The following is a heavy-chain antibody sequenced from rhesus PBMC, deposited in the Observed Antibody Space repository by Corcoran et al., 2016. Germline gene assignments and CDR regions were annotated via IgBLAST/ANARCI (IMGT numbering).Heavy chain of an antibody. CDR1: GGSISSGYD. J-gene: IGHJ4*01. Sequence: QVQLQESGPGVVKPSETLSLTCAVSGGSISSGYDWSWIRQPPGKGLEGIGYIYGSSRSTNFNPSLKNRDTISKDASKNQLCLKLSSGTAADTAVYYCARGHYNFWTGYYFDYWGQGVLVTVSS. V-gene: IGHV4-76*01. CDR3: ARGHYNFWTGYYFDY. CDR2: IYGSSRST. D-gene: IGHD3-3*01.